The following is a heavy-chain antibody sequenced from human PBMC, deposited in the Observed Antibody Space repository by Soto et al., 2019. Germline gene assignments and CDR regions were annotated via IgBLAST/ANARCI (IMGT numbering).Heavy chain of an antibody. CDR1: GFTFSNYG. CDR3: VRGGKTAGAFDI. CDR2: IWNDGDRK. Sequence: QVQLVESGGGVVQPGRSLRLSCAASGFTFSNYGMHWVRQAPGKGLEWVAVIWNDGDRKYYEDTVEGRFTISIDNSQDTLFLQMNSLTAQDSTLYFCVRGGKTAGAFDIWGQGTRVSVPS. J-gene: IGHJ3*02. D-gene: IGHD3-16*01. V-gene: IGHV3-33*01.